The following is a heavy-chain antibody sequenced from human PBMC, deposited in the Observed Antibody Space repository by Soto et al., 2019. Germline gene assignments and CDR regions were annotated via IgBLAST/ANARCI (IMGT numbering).Heavy chain of an antibody. CDR2: IYYSGST. CDR1: GGSISSGDYY. D-gene: IGHD3-9*01. CDR3: ARNGYDILTGYYSDSWFDP. J-gene: IGHJ5*02. V-gene: IGHV4-30-4*01. Sequence: PSETLSLTCTVSGGSISSGDYYWSWIRQPPGKGLEWIGYIYYSGSTYYNPSLKSRVTISVDTSKNQFSLKLSSVTAADTAVYYCARNGYDILTGYYSDSWFDPWGQGTLVTVSS.